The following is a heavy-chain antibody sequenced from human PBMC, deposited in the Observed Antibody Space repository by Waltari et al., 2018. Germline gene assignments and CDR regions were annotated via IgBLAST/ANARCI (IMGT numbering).Heavy chain of an antibody. J-gene: IGHJ4*02. V-gene: IGHV1-24*01. D-gene: IGHD3-16*02. CDR1: GYTLTELS. CDR2: FDPEEGET. CDR3: ATLGWGSYRYDY. Sequence: QVQLVQSGAEVKKPGASVKVSCKVSGYTLTELSMHWVRQAPGKGLEWMGGFDPEEGETIYAQKFQCIVTMTEDTSTDTAYMELSSLRSEDTAVYYCATLGWGSYRYDYWGQGTLVTVSS.